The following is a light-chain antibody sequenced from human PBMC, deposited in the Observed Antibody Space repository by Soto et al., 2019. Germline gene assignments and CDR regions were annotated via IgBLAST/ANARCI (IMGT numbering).Light chain of an antibody. CDR1: QSVSSSF. CDR3: QQYDNSPLT. Sequence: EIVLTQSPGTLSLSPGERATLSCRASQSVSSSFLAWYQQKPGQAPRLLIYGASSRATGIPDRFSGSGSGTDFTITISRLEPEDFAVYYCQQYDNSPLTFGGGTKVEIK. J-gene: IGKJ4*01. V-gene: IGKV3-20*01. CDR2: GAS.